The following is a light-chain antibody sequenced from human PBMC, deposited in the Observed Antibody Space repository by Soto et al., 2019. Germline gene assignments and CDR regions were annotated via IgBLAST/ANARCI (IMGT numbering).Light chain of an antibody. CDR2: EVN. J-gene: IGLJ1*01. CDR1: SSDVGGYNY. V-gene: IGLV2-8*01. Sequence: SALTQPPSASGSPGQSVTISCAGTSSDVGGYNYVSWYQQYPGKVPKLMIYEVNKRPSGVPDRFSGSKSGNTASLTVSGLQAEDEADYYCSSYAGSSNVFGTGTKVTVL. CDR3: SSYAGSSNV.